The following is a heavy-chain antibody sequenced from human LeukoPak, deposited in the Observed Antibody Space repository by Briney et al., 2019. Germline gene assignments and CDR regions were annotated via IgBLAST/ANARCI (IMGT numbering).Heavy chain of an antibody. CDR1: GFTFSSYA. CDR2: ISGSGGNT. D-gene: IGHD3-9*01. Sequence: PGGSLRLSCAASGFTFSSYAMSWVRQAPGKGLQWVSTISGSGGNTYYADSVKGRFTLSRDNSKNTLYLQMNSLRAEDTAVYYCAKGFRYFDCSLGDWGQGTLVTVSS. J-gene: IGHJ4*02. CDR3: AKGFRYFDCSLGD. V-gene: IGHV3-23*01.